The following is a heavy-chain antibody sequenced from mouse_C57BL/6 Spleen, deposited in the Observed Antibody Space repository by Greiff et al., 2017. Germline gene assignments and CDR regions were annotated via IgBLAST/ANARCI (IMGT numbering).Heavy chain of an antibody. CDR2: FYPGSGST. V-gene: IGHV1-62-2*01. J-gene: IGHJ2*01. CDR3: ARHEERLNATVVASIDY. Sequence: QVQLQQSGAELVKPGASVKLSCKASGYTFTEYTIHWVKQRPGQGLEWIGWFYPGSGSTKYNEKFKDKDTLTADTSSSTIYMVISRLTSEDSAVYVCARHEERLNATVVASIDYWGQGTTRTVSA. D-gene: IGHD1-1*01. CDR1: GYTFTEYT.